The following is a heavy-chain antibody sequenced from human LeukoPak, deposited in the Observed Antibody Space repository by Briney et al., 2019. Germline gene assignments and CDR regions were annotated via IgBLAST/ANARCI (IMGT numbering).Heavy chain of an antibody. V-gene: IGHV5-51*01. CDR2: IYPGDSDT. D-gene: IGHD3-22*01. CDR1: GYSFTSYS. J-gene: IGHJ4*02. CDR3: ARPRFDYYDSSGYFDY. Sequence: GESLKFSCKGSGYSFTSYSIGWVRQMPGKGLEWIGIIYPGDSDTSYRPSFQGQVTISADKSISTAYLQWSSLKASDTAMYYCARPRFDYYDSSGYFDYWGQGTLVTVSS.